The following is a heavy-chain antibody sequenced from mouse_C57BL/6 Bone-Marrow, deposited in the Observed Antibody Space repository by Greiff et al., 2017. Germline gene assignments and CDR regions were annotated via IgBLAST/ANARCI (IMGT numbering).Heavy chain of an antibody. J-gene: IGHJ1*03. V-gene: IGHV1-61*01. D-gene: IGHD1-1*01. CDR3: AREPFTTVVATLSWYFDV. CDR2: IYPSDSET. Sequence: VQLQQSGAELVRPGSSVKLSCKASGYTFTSYWMDWVKQRPGQGLEWIGNIYPSDSETHYNQKFKDKATLTVDKSSSTAYMQLSSLTSEDSAVYYCAREPFTTVVATLSWYFDVWGTGTTVTVSS. CDR1: GYTFTSYW.